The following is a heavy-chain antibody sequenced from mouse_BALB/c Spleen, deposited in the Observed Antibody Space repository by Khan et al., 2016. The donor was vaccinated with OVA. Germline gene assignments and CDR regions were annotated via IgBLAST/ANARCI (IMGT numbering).Heavy chain of an antibody. CDR3: AIIYGNPFAF. V-gene: IGHV14-3*02. CDR2: IDPPNDDS. CDR1: GFNIKDTY. J-gene: IGHJ3*01. D-gene: IGHD2-1*01. Sequence: VQLQQSGAELVKPGASVKLSCSASGFNIKDTYIHWMKQRPEQGLEWIGRIDPPNDDSKYGPKFQAKATLTADTSSNTAYLQLSSLTSEDTAVYYWAIIYGNPFAFWGQGTLVAVSA.